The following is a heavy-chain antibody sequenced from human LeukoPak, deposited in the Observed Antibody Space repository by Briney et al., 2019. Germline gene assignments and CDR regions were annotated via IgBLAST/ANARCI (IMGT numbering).Heavy chain of an antibody. CDR3: ARDLSFVGGDGDYSVCDAFDS. CDR1: GDSIGSYF. D-gene: IGHD3-16*01. V-gene: IGHV4-4*07. J-gene: IGHJ3*01. Sequence: SETLSLTCSVSGDSIGSYFWSWIRQPAGKGLEWLGRIHSSGITNYNPSLKSRLTLSVDTSKNQFSLNLNSVTAADTAVYYCARDLSFVGGDGDYSVCDAFDSWGQGTKVIVSS. CDR2: IHSSGIT.